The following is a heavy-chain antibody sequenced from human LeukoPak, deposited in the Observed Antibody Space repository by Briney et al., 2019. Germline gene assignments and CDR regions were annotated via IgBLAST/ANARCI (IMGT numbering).Heavy chain of an antibody. CDR3: ARGLHGRDEY. Sequence: GGSLRLSCAASGFTLSSAWSHWVRQGPGKGLVWVARINEDGRTTNYADSAKGRFTISRDNAKNTVYLQMSDLRVEDTAVYYCARGLHGRDEYGGQGTLVTVSS. CDR2: INEDGRTT. J-gene: IGHJ4*02. D-gene: IGHD2-21*02. CDR1: GFTLSSAW. V-gene: IGHV3-74*01.